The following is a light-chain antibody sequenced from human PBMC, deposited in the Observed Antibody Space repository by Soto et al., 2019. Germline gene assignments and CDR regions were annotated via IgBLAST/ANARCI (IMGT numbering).Light chain of an antibody. CDR2: DAS. Sequence: EIVLSQSPGNLSLSPGERTTLSFRAIQSVRGTSLAWYQQKPGQAPRLLIYDASSRATGIPDRFSGGGSGTDFTLTISRLEPEDFAVYYCQHYGSSPPITFGQGTRLEIK. V-gene: IGKV3-20*01. J-gene: IGKJ5*01. CDR3: QHYGSSPPIT. CDR1: QSVRGTS.